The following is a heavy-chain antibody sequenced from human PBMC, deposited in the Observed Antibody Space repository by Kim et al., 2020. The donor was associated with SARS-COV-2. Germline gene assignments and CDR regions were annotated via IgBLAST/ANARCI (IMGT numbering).Heavy chain of an antibody. J-gene: IGHJ3*02. CDR1: GFTFSSYD. V-gene: IGHV3-13*01. CDR2: IGTAGDT. CDR3: ARGRGYCSSASCYSGAFDI. Sequence: GGSLRLSCAASGFTFSSYDMHWVRQATGKGLEWVSAIGTAGDTYYPGSVKGRLTISRENAKNSLYLQMNSLRAGDTAVYYYARGRGYCSSASCYSGAFDIWGQGTMVTVSS. D-gene: IGHD2-2*02.